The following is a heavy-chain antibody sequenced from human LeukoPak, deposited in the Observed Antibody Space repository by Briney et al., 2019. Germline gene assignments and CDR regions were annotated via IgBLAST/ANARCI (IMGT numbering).Heavy chain of an antibody. CDR2: IPYDGSNK. D-gene: IGHD6-13*01. CDR3: AGEVAAAVGGFDY. V-gene: IGHV3-30*04. CDR1: GFTFSSYA. Sequence: GGSLRLSCAASGFTFSSYAMHWVRQAPGKGLEWVAVIPYDGSNKYYADSVKGRFTISRDNSKDTLYLQMNSLRAEDTAVYYCAGEVAAAVGGFDYWGQGTLVTVSS. J-gene: IGHJ4*02.